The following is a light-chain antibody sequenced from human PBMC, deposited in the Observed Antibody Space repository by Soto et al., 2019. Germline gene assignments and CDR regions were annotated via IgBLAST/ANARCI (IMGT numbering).Light chain of an antibody. CDR2: AVS. Sequence: DIQMTQSPSSLSASVGDRVTITCRASQSISSWLAWYQQKGGKAPKLLIYAVSNLQSGVPSRFSGRGTGTEFTIIISSLHPEDIEIYYCQQSYSTPLTFGGGTKVDIK. J-gene: IGKJ4*01. CDR1: QSISSW. V-gene: IGKV1-39*01. CDR3: QQSYSTPLT.